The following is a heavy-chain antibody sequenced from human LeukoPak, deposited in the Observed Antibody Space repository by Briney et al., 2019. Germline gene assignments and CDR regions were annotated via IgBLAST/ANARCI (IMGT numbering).Heavy chain of an antibody. CDR1: GYTFTGYY. D-gene: IGHD6-19*01. CDR3: AWSYLHSSGLPFDY. V-gene: IGHV1-2*02. Sequence: ASVKVSCKASGYTFTGYYMHWVRQAPGQGLEWMGWINPNSGGTNYAQKFQGRVTMTTDTSTSTAYMELRSLRSDDTAVYYCAWSYLHSSGLPFDYWGQGTLVTVSS. J-gene: IGHJ4*02. CDR2: INPNSGGT.